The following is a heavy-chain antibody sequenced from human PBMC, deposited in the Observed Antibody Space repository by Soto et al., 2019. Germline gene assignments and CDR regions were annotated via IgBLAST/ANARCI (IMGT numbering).Heavy chain of an antibody. CDR1: GYTFTDYY. CDR3: ARGRYSGYDYSLSYGMDV. V-gene: IGHV1-2*04. J-gene: IGHJ6*02. Sequence: ALVKVSCKASGYTFTDYYMHWVRQAPGQGLEWMGWINPNSGGTNYAQKFQGWVTMTRDTSISTAYMELSRLRSDDTAVYYCARGRYSGYDYSLSYGMDVWGQGTTVTVSS. D-gene: IGHD5-12*01. CDR2: INPNSGGT.